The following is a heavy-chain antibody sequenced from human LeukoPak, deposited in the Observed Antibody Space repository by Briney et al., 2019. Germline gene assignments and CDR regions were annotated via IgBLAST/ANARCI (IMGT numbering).Heavy chain of an antibody. D-gene: IGHD3-10*01. V-gene: IGHV4-38-2*01. J-gene: IGHJ5*02. Sequence: SETLSLTCAVSGYSISSGYYWGWIRQPPGKGLEWIGSIYHSGSTYYNPSLKSRVTISVDTSKNQFSLKLSSVTAADTAVYYCARVRPSGFDPWGQGTLVTVSS. CDR1: GYSISSGYY. CDR2: IYHSGST. CDR3: ARVRPSGFDP.